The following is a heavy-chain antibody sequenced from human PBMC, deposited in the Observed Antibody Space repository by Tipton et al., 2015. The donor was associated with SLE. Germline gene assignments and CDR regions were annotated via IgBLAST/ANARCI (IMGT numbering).Heavy chain of an antibody. V-gene: IGHV4-31*03. CDR3: ARHGCSGGGCFYYGMDV. CDR1: GDSISNVGYY. Sequence: TLSLTCTASGDSISNVGYYWSWIRQHPGKGLEWIGYIEDNGSSDYNPSLKSRVTMSVDTSKNKFSLNLRSVSAADTATYYCARHGCSGGGCFYYGMDVWGPGTTVTVSS. CDR2: IEDNGSS. J-gene: IGHJ6*02. D-gene: IGHD2-15*01.